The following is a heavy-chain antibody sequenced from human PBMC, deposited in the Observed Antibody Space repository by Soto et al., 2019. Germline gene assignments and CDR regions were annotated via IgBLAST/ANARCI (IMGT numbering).Heavy chain of an antibody. CDR2: ISYSGST. CDR1: GGSISSYY. Sequence: QVQLQESGPGLVKPSETLSLTCTVSGGSISSYYWSWIRQPPGKGLEWIGYISYSGSTNYNPSLKSRVTISVDTSKNQFSLNRSSVTAADTAVYYCARIYCGGDCYTNWYFDLWGRGTLVTVSS. CDR3: ARIYCGGDCYTNWYFDL. V-gene: IGHV4-59*01. J-gene: IGHJ2*01. D-gene: IGHD2-21*02.